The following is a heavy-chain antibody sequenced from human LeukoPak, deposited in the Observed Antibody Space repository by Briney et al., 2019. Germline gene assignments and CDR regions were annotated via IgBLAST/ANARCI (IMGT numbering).Heavy chain of an antibody. CDR3: ARVGSGLGEDY. D-gene: IGHD3-16*01. J-gene: IGHJ4*02. Sequence: GASVKVSCKASGYTFTGYYMHWVRQAPGQGLEWMGWINPNSGGTNYEQKFQGRVNMTRDTSISTAYMELSRLRSGDTAVYSCARVGSGLGEDYWGQGTLVTVS. V-gene: IGHV1-2*02. CDR1: GYTFTGYY. CDR2: INPNSGGT.